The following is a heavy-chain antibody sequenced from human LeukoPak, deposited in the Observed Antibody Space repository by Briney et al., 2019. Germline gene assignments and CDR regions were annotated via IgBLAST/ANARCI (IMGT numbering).Heavy chain of an antibody. J-gene: IGHJ4*02. CDR3: AKGGIALVRGSFDY. V-gene: IGHV3-23*01. D-gene: IGHD3-10*01. Sequence: PSGGSLRLSCTVSGFSLSSYALSWVRRAPGKGLEWVSATSSSDAGKYYADSVKGRFIISRDDSKSTLFLQMNSLRAEDTALYYCAKGGIALVRGSFDYWGQGTLVTVSS. CDR1: GFSLSSYA. CDR2: TSSSDAGK.